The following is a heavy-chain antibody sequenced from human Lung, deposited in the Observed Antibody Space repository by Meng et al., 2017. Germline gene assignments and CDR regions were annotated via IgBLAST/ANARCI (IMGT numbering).Heavy chain of an antibody. Sequence: QVPLQESGPRLGKPSHALSLTCTVSGGSISSSNYYWSWIRQPPGKGLEWSGHIYNSGSTYYNPSLKSRITISVDTSKNQFSLKLSSVTAADTAVYYCARGQKGYFDLWGRGTLVTVSS. J-gene: IGHJ2*01. V-gene: IGHV4-30-4*01. CDR1: GGSISSSNYY. CDR3: ARGQKGYFDL. CDR2: IYNSGST.